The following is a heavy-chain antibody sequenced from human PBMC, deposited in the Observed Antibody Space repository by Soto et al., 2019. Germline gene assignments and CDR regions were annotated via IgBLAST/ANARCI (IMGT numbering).Heavy chain of an antibody. J-gene: IGHJ5*02. CDR3: AKGFGAAAINWFDP. D-gene: IGHD6-25*01. V-gene: IGHV3-30*18. Sequence: QVQLVESGGGVVQPGRSLRLSCAASGFTFSSYGMHWVRQAPGKGLEWVAVISYDGSNKYYADSVKGRFTISSDNSKNTVYLQMNSLRAEDTAVYYCAKGFGAAAINWFDPWGQGTLVTVSS. CDR1: GFTFSSYG. CDR2: ISYDGSNK.